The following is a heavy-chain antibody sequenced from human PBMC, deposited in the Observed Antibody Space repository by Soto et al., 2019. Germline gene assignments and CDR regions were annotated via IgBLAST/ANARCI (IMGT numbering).Heavy chain of an antibody. CDR1: GFSLSTSGVS. V-gene: IGHV2-5*02. D-gene: IGHD1-20*01. CDR3: AHLSYTNWFDP. CDR2: IYWDDDE. Sequence: QITLKESGPTLVKPTQTLTLTCTFSGFSLSTSGVSVGWVRQPPGKALEWLALIYWDDDERYSPSLKSRLTITKDTSKNQVVLTMTNMDPVDTATYYCAHLSYTNWFDPWGQGTLVTVS. J-gene: IGHJ5*02.